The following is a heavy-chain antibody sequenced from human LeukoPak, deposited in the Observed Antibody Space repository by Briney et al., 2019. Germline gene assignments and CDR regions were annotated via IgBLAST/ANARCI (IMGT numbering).Heavy chain of an antibody. CDR1: GFNFSSYW. Sequence: GGSLRLSCAASGFNFSSYWMSWVRQAPGKGLEWVANIKQDGSEKYYVDSVKGRFTISRDNTKNSLYLQMNSLRAEDTAVYYCARDRRGPFDYWGQGTLVTVSS. J-gene: IGHJ4*02. CDR2: IKQDGSEK. CDR3: ARDRRGPFDY. D-gene: IGHD3-10*01. V-gene: IGHV3-7*03.